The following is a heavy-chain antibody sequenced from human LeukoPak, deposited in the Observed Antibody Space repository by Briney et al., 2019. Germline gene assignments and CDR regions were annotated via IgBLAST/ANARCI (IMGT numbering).Heavy chain of an antibody. V-gene: IGHV4-34*01. Sequence: SETLSLTCAVYGGSFSGYYWSWIRQPPGKGLEWIGEINHSGSTNYNPSLKSRVTISVDTSKNQFSLKLSSVTAADTAVYYCARHKGMVRGVRRNWFDPWGQGTLVTVSS. D-gene: IGHD3-10*01. CDR2: INHSGST. CDR1: GGSFSGYY. J-gene: IGHJ5*02. CDR3: ARHKGMVRGVRRNWFDP.